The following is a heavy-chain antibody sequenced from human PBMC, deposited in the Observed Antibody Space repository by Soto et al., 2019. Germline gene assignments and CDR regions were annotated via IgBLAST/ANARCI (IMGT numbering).Heavy chain of an antibody. J-gene: IGHJ4*01. CDR1: GFTFSSYG. Sequence: PGGSLRLSCAPSGFTFSSYGMHWVRQAPGKGLEWVAVISYDGSNKYYVDSVKGRFTISRDNSKNTLYLQMNSLRPEDTAVYYCAKWYSGGWKSYHSFCGQRSLVTVSA. V-gene: IGHV3-30*18. CDR2: ISYDGSNK. D-gene: IGHD6-19*01. CDR3: AKWYSGGWKSYHSF.